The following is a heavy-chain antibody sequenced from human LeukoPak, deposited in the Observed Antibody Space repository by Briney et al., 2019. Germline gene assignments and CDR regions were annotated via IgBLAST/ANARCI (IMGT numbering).Heavy chain of an antibody. V-gene: IGHV4-34*01. D-gene: IGHD3-10*01. J-gene: IGHJ4*02. Sequence: SETLSLTCAVYGGSFSGYYWSWIRQPPGKGLEWIGEINHSGSTNYNPSLKSRVTISVDTSKNQFSLELSSVTAADTAVYYCASGIYGSGTYYFDYWGQGTLVTVSA. CDR2: INHSGST. CDR1: GGSFSGYY. CDR3: ASGIYGSGTYYFDY.